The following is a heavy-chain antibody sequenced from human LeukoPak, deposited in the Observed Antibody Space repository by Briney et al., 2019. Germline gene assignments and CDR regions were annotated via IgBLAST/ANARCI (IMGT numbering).Heavy chain of an antibody. CDR1: GGSISSGSYY. Sequence: PSQTLSLTCTVSGGSISSGSYYWSWIRQPAGKGLEWIGRIYTSASTNYNPSLKSRVTISVDTSKNQFSLKLSSVTAADTAVYYCASLKFHDYSNYFDYWGQGTLVTVSS. CDR3: ASLKFHDYSNYFDY. D-gene: IGHD4-11*01. V-gene: IGHV4-61*02. J-gene: IGHJ4*02. CDR2: IYTSAST.